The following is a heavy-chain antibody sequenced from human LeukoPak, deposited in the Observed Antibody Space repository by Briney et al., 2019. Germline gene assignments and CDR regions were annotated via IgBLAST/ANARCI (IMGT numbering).Heavy chain of an antibody. V-gene: IGHV4-39*01. CDR2: IYYSGST. D-gene: IGHD5-12*01. CDR3: AGTPGYSGYDSHYYYYYYMDV. CDR1: GGSNSSSSYH. Sequence: AETLSLTRTVSGGSNSSSSYHWGWIRQPPGKALEWIGSIYYSGSTYYNPSLKSRVTISVDTSKNQFSLKLSSVTAADTAVYYCAGTPGYSGYDSHYYYYYYMDVWGKGTTVSVSS. J-gene: IGHJ6*03.